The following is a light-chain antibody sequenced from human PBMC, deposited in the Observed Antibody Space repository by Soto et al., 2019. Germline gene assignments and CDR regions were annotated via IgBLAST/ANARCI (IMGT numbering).Light chain of an antibody. J-gene: IGKJ1*01. Sequence: DVVMTQSPLSLPVTLGQPASISCRSSQSLVYSDGNTYLTWFQQRSGQSPRRLIYKVSNRDSGVPDRISGSGSGTDVTLKISRVEAEDVGVYYCLQGSHWPRTFGQGTKVEIK. V-gene: IGKV2-30*01. CDR3: LQGSHWPRT. CDR1: QSLVYSDGNTY. CDR2: KVS.